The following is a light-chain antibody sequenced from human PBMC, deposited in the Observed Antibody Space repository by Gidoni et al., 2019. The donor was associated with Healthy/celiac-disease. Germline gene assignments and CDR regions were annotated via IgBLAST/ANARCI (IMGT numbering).Light chain of an antibody. J-gene: IGKJ3*01. V-gene: IGKV1-33*01. CDR3: QQYDNRLCT. CDR1: QDISNY. CDR2: DAS. Sequence: DTQMTQSPPSLSASVGDRVTITCQASQDISNYLNWYQQKPGKAPKLLIYDASNLETGVPSRFSGSGSGTDFTFTISSLLPEDIATYYCQQYDNRLCTFGPXTKVDIK.